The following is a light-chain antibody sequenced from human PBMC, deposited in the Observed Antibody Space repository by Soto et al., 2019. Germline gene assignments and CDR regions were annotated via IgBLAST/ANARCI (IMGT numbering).Light chain of an antibody. V-gene: IGKV1-5*01. CDR2: DAS. CDR3: QQYNSYPLT. J-gene: IGKJ4*01. Sequence: DIQMTQSPSTLSASVGDRVTITCRASQSISSWLAWYQQKPGKAPKLLIYDASSLESGVPSRFSGNGSGKEFTLTISSLQPDDFATYYCQQYNSYPLTFGGGTKVEIK. CDR1: QSISSW.